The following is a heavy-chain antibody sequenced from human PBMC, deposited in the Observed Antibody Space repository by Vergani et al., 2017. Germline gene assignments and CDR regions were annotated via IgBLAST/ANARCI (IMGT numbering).Heavy chain of an antibody. V-gene: IGHV3-49*05. CDR2: IRNKANGGTT. D-gene: IGHD5-18*01. J-gene: IGHJ4*02. Sequence: LQLQESGPGLVKPSETLSLTCTVSGGSISSSSYYWVWLRQAPGKGVEWVAFIRNKANGGTTEYAASVKGRFTISRDDSKRLAYLQLSGLKTEDTAAYYWSRGRGYSFGYSDYWGQGTLVTVSS. CDR3: SRGRGYSFGYSDY. CDR1: GGSISSSSYY.